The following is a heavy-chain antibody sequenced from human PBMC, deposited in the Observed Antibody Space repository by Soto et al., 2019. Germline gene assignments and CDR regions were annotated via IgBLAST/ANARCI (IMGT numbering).Heavy chain of an antibody. D-gene: IGHD4-17*01. CDR1: GFTFSSYD. CDR3: AKDRYGDYGGIDY. J-gene: IGHJ4*02. V-gene: IGHV3-33*06. Sequence: GGSLRLSCAASGFTFSSYDMHWVRQAPGKGLEWVAIIWYDGSNKHYADSVKGRFTISRDTSKNTLFLQMNSLRAEDTAVYYCAKDRYGDYGGIDYWGQGTMVTVSS. CDR2: IWYDGSNK.